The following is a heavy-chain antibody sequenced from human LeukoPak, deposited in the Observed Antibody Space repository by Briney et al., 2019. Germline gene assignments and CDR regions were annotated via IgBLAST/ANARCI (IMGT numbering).Heavy chain of an antibody. CDR1: GFTFSSYA. D-gene: IGHD3-10*01. CDR3: AKAPMVRGAVFDY. J-gene: IGHJ4*02. V-gene: IGHV3-23*01. CDR2: ISGSGGST. Sequence: GGSLRLSCAASGFTFSSYAMSWVRQAPGKGLEWVSAISGSGGSTYYADSVKGRFTISRDNSKNTLYLQMNSLRAGDTAVYYCAKAPMVRGAVFDYWGQGTLVTVSS.